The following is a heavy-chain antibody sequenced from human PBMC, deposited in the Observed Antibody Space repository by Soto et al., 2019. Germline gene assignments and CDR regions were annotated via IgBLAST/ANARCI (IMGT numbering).Heavy chain of an antibody. CDR2: IYYSGST. Sequence: PSETLSLTCSVSGGSISSVGHYWTWIRQQPGKGLESIGYIYYSGSTDYNPSLKSRVTISVDRSKNQFSLNLSSVTAADTAIYYCARESGGYDSSTRYGLDVWDQGTTVTVSS. D-gene: IGHD6-25*01. V-gene: IGHV4-31*03. J-gene: IGHJ6*02. CDR3: ARESGGYDSSTRYGLDV. CDR1: GGSISSVGHY.